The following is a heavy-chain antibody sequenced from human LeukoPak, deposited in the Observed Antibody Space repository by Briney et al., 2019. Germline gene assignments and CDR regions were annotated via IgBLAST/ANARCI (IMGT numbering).Heavy chain of an antibody. CDR1: GGSFSGYY. J-gene: IGHJ5*02. CDR3: ARVLRYSYGYVRWFDP. D-gene: IGHD5-18*01. Sequence: PSETLSLSCAVDGGSFSGYYWSWIRQPPGNGLDWIGEINHSGSTNYSPSRKSRVTISVDTSKNQFSLKLGSVIAADTAVYYCARVLRYSYGYVRWFDPWGQGTLVTVSS. V-gene: IGHV4-34*01. CDR2: INHSGST.